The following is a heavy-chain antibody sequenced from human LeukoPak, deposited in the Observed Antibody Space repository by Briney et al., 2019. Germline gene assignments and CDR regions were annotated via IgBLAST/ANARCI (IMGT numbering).Heavy chain of an antibody. CDR3: ARAQEYYDILTGSDY. CDR1: GYTFTSYG. J-gene: IGHJ4*02. V-gene: IGHV1-18*04. CDR2: ISAYNGNT. Sequence: ASVKVSCKASGYTFTSYGISWVRQAPGQGLEWMGWISAYNGNTNYAQKLQGRVTMTTDTSTSTAYMELRSQRSDDTAVYYCARAQEYYDILTGSDYWGQGTLVTVSS. D-gene: IGHD3-9*01.